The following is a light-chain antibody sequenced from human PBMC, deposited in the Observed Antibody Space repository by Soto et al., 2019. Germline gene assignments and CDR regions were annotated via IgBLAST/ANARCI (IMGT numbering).Light chain of an antibody. J-gene: IGKJ2*01. CDR2: AAS. CDR1: QSISSY. Sequence: DIKMTPSQSSLSASVGDRVTITCRASQSISSYLNWYQQKPGKAPKLLIYAASSLQSGVPSRFSGSGSGTDFTLTISSLQPEDFATYYCQQSYSTPPYTFGQGTLLEIK. V-gene: IGKV1-39*01. CDR3: QQSYSTPPYT.